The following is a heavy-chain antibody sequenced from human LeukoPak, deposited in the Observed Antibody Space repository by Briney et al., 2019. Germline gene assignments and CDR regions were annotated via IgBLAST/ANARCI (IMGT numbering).Heavy chain of an antibody. D-gene: IGHD6-13*01. CDR3: ARHLSSSPRQLRLYYYGMDV. V-gene: IGHV4-39*01. CDR1: GGSISSSNYY. Sequence: PSETLSLTCTVSGGSISSSNYYWGWIRQPPGKGLEWIGNIYYSGSTYYNPSLKSRVTISVDTSKNQFSLKLSSVTAADTAVYYCARHLSSSPRQLRLYYYGMDVWGQGTTVTVSS. J-gene: IGHJ6*02. CDR2: IYYSGST.